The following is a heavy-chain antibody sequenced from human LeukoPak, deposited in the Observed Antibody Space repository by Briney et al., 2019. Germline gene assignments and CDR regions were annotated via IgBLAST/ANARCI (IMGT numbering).Heavy chain of an antibody. J-gene: IGHJ4*02. CDR1: GFTFSSYG. V-gene: IGHV3-30*02. D-gene: IGHD3-22*01. CDR2: IRYDGSNK. Sequence: GGSLRLSCAASGFTFSSYGMHWVRQAPGKGLEWVAFIRYDGSNKYYADSVKGRFTISRDNSKNTLYLQMNSLRAEDTAVYYCARDSPTLNYYDSSGYYYEDYWGQGTLVTVSS. CDR3: ARDSPTLNYYDSSGYYYEDY.